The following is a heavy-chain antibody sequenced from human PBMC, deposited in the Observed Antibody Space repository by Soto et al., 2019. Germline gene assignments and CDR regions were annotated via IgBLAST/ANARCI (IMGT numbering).Heavy chain of an antibody. J-gene: IGHJ4*02. CDR1: GGTFNTYA. Sequence: QVQLVQSGAEMKKPGSSVKVSCQSSGGTFNTYAMNWVRQAPGQGPEWMGDISPMFGAANYAPQFQGRVTITADESPGTSYMPLSSMTSEDTAIYFCAREVQVHTPAFGYWGQGTLVTVSS. D-gene: IGHD3-10*01. V-gene: IGHV1-69*19. CDR3: AREVQVHTPAFGY. CDR2: ISPMFGAA.